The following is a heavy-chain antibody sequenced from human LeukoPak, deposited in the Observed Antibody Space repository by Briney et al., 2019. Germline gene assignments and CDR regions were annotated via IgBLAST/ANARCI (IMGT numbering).Heavy chain of an antibody. D-gene: IGHD4/OR15-4a*01. J-gene: IGHJ6*02. CDR3: AKGGGLGAYDMDV. CDR1: GFTFSSYG. CDR2: IRGSGSSA. Sequence: GGSLRLSCAASGFTFSSYGMSWVRQAPGKGLEWVSGIRGSGSSAYYADSVKGRFTISRDNSKDMLYLQTNSLRADDTAVYYCAKGGGLGAYDMDVWGQGTTVTVSS. V-gene: IGHV3-23*01.